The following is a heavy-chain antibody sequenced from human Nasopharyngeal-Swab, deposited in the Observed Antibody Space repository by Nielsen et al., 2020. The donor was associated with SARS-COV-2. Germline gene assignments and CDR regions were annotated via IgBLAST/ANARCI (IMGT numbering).Heavy chain of an antibody. D-gene: IGHD4-11*01. CDR3: ARVGYSNYGEGFDY. J-gene: IGHJ4*02. Sequence: SVTLSLTCTVSVGSISSSGYYWRWIRQPPGKGLEWIGEINHSGSTNYNPSLKSRVTISVDTSKNQFSLKLSSVTAAETAVYYCARVGYSNYGEGFDYWGQGTLVTVSS. CDR2: INHSGST. CDR1: VGSISSSGYY. V-gene: IGHV4-39*07.